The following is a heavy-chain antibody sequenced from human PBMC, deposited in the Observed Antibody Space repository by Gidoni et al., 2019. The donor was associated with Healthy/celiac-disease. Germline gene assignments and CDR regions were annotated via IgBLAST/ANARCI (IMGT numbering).Heavy chain of an antibody. J-gene: IGHJ4*02. D-gene: IGHD2-21*02. V-gene: IGHV1-3*05. CDR3: ARVSVTATLYYFDY. CDR2: INAGNGNT. CDR1: GYTFTSYA. Sequence: QVQLVQSGAEEKKPGASVKVSCKASGYTFTSYAMHWVRQAPGKRLEWMGWINAGNGNTKYSQKFQGRVTITRDTSASTAYMELSSLRSEDTAVYYCARVSVTATLYYFDYWGQGTLVTVSS.